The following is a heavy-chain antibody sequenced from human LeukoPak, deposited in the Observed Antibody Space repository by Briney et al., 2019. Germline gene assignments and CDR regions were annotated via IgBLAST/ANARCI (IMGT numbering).Heavy chain of an antibody. J-gene: IGHJ6*02. V-gene: IGHV1-18*01. CDR1: GYTLTSDG. Sequence: GASVKVSCKASGYTLTSDGISWVRQAPGQGLEWMGWISAYNGNTNYAQKLQGRVTMTTDTSTSTAYMELRSLRSDDPAVYYCARVGGFGELSNPTYGMDVWGQGTTVTVSS. CDR3: ARVGGFGELSNPTYGMDV. CDR2: ISAYNGNT. D-gene: IGHD3-10*01.